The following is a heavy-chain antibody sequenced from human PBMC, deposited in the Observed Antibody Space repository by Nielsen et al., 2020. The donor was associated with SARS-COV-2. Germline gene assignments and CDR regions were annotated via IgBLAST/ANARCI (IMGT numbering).Heavy chain of an antibody. CDR3: ARTNYPYYDLLPGPAYYFDF. D-gene: IGHD3-9*01. V-gene: IGHV1-2*02. CDR2: INPDTGDT. J-gene: IGHJ4*02. CDR1: GYTFTDYY. Sequence: ASVKVSCKASGYTFTDYYIHWVRQAQGQGLEWMGWINPDTGDTNVAQKFQGRLTLTRDTYISTAYMELTGLTSDDTAVYYCARTNYPYYDLLPGPAYYFDFWGQGTLVTVSS.